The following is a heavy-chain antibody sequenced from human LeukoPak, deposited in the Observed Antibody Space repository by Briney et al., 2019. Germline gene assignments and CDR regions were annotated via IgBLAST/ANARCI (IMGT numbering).Heavy chain of an antibody. J-gene: IGHJ4*02. Sequence: PSETLSLTSTVSGGSISSYYWSWIRQPPGKGLEWIGYIYYSGSTNYNPSLKSRVTISVDTSKNQFSLKLSSVTAADTAVYYCARLRGSLPPYFDYWGQGTLVTVSS. CDR1: GGSISSYY. CDR3: ARLRGSLPPYFDY. V-gene: IGHV4-59*01. CDR2: IYYSGST. D-gene: IGHD3-10*01.